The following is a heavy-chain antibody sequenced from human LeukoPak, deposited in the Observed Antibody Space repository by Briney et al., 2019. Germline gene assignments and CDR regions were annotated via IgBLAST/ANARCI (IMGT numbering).Heavy chain of an antibody. CDR2: IYTSGST. V-gene: IGHV4-4*07. Sequence: SETLSLTCTVSGGSISSYYWSWIRQPAGKGLGWIGRIYTSGSTNYNPSLKSRVTMSVDTSKNQFSLKLSSVTAADTAVYYCARDLCSGGSCYRYYYGMDVWGQGTTVTVSS. J-gene: IGHJ6*02. CDR3: ARDLCSGGSCYRYYYGMDV. CDR1: GGSISSYY. D-gene: IGHD2-15*01.